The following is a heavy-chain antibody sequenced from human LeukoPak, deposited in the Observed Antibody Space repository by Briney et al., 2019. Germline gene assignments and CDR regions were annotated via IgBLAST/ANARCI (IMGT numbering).Heavy chain of an antibody. V-gene: IGHV1-69*06. D-gene: IGHD6-13*01. Sequence: SVKVSCKASGGTFISYAISCVRQAPGQGRGWMGRIIPIFGTANYAQKFQGRVTITADKSTSTAYMELSSLRSEDTAVYYCARFSSWYKGEYFQHWGQGTLVTVSS. CDR2: IIPIFGTA. CDR3: ARFSSWYKGEYFQH. J-gene: IGHJ1*01. CDR1: GGTFISYA.